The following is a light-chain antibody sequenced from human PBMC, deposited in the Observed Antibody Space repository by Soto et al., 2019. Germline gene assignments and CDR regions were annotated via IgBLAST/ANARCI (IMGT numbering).Light chain of an antibody. Sequence: QSVLTQPASVSGSPGQSITISCTGTSSDVGGYNYVSWYQQHPGKAPKLMIXDVSNRPSGVSNRFSGSKSGNTXSLTIXGXXXEXEXDYYCSSYTSSSTRVFGGGTKVTVL. CDR1: SSDVGGYNY. CDR2: DVS. J-gene: IGLJ3*02. CDR3: SSYTSSSTRV. V-gene: IGLV2-14*01.